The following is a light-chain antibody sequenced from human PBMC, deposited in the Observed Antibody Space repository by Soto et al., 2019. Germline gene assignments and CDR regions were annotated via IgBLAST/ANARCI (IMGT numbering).Light chain of an antibody. CDR1: QGISSY. CDR2: AAS. CDR3: QQYYSYPLT. J-gene: IGKJ4*01. Sequence: AIRMTQSPSSFSASTGDRVTITCRASQGISSYLAWYQQKPGKAPKRLIYAASTLQSGVPSRFIGSGSGTDFTLTISCLQSEDFATYYCQQYYSYPLTFGGGTKVDIK. V-gene: IGKV1-8*01.